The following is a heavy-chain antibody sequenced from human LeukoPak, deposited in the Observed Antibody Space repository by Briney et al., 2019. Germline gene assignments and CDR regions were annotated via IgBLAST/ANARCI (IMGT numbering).Heavy chain of an antibody. J-gene: IGHJ4*02. D-gene: IGHD6-19*01. CDR2: ITGRSDKT. V-gene: IGHV3-23*01. CDR3: AKGGWLDD. Sequence: GGSLRLSCAASGFNFNKYDMTWARQAPGKGLEWVSTITGRSDKTYYTDSVKGRFVTSRDNSKDTLYLPMNSLRAEDTALYYCAKGGWLDDLGQGALVTVSS. CDR1: GFNFNKYD.